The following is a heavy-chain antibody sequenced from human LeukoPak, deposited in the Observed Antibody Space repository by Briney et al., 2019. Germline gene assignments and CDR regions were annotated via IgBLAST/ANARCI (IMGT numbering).Heavy chain of an antibody. CDR1: GGSISSSNW. D-gene: IGHD5/OR15-5a*01. J-gene: IGHJ4*02. CDR3: ATLVSTRYYFDY. V-gene: IGHV4-4*02. CDR2: IYHSGST. Sequence: KSSGTLSLTCAVSGGSISSSNWWSWVRQPPGKGLEWIGEIYHSGSTNYNPSLKSRVTISIDTSKNQFSLRLTSVTAADTAVYFCATLVSTRYYFDYWGQGTLVTVSS.